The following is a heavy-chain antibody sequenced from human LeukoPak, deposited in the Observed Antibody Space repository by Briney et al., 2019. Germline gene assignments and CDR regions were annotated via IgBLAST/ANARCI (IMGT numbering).Heavy chain of an antibody. J-gene: IGHJ6*02. CDR2: INPNSGGT. CDR1: GYTFTGYY. V-gene: IGHV1-2*02. D-gene: IGHD2-21*01. CDR3: ARELPGGYYYGMDV. Sequence: ASVKVSCKASGYTFTGYYMDWVRQAPGQGLEWMGWINPNSGGTNYAQKFQGRVTMTRDTSISTAYMELSRLRSDDTAVYYCARELPGGYYYGMDVWGQGTTVTVSS.